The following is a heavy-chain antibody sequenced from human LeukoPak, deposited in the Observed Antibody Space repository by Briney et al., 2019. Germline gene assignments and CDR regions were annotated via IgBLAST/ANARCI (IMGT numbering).Heavy chain of an antibody. D-gene: IGHD3-3*01. CDR2: MYYSGST. Sequence: PSETLSLTCTVSGGSISSSGYYWGWIRQPPGKGLEWIGSMYYSGSTYYNPSLESRVTISVDTSKNHFSLKLSSVTAADTAVYYCARDFRGGYDFWSGYYTPYYFDYWGQGTLVTVS. J-gene: IGHJ4*02. CDR3: ARDFRGGYDFWSGYYTPYYFDY. V-gene: IGHV4-39*07. CDR1: GGSISSSGYY.